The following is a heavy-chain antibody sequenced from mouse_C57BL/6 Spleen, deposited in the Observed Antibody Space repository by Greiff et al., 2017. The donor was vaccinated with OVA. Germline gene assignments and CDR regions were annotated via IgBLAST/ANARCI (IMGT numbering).Heavy chain of an antibody. CDR3: VRGGFYDGYYEYFDV. CDR1: GFTFNTYA. CDR2: IRSKSSNYAT. D-gene: IGHD2-3*01. Sequence: EVMLVESGGGLVQPKGSLKLSCAASGFTFNTYAMHWVRQAPGKGLEWVARIRSKSSNYATYYADSVKDRFTISRDDSQSMLYLQMNNLKTEDTAMYYCVRGGFYDGYYEYFDVWGTGTTVTVSS. J-gene: IGHJ1*03. V-gene: IGHV10-3*01.